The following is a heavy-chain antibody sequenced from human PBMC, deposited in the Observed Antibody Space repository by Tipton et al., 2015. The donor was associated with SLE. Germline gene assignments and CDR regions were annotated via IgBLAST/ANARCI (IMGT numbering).Heavy chain of an antibody. D-gene: IGHD4-17*01. V-gene: IGHV4-39*07. CDR1: GASISSSTYY. Sequence: GLVKPSETLSLTCSVSGASISSSTYYWGWIRQPPGKGLEWIGSFYYTANTYFNPSLRSRVTISVDTSKNRFSLELTFVTAADTAVYYCARLSYYGDYFDYWGQGSLVTVSS. CDR3: ARLSYYGDYFDY. CDR2: FYYTANT. J-gene: IGHJ4*02.